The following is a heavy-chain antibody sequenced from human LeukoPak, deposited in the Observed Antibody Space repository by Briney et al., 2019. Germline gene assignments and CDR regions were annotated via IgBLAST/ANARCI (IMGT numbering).Heavy chain of an antibody. CDR3: ARGELSNFDY. CDR2: IFYSGNN. V-gene: IGHV4-59*01. Sequence: PSEPLSLLCTVSGDSINSYHWIWIRQPPGKGLERIGYIFYSGNNNYNPPLKSRVTISLDTSKNQFSLTVTSVTAADTAVYYCARGELSNFDYWGQGTLVTVSS. J-gene: IGHJ4*02. CDR1: GDSINSYH. D-gene: IGHD1-26*01.